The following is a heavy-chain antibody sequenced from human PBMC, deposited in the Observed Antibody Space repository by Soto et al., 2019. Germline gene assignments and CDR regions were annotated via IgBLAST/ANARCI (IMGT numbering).Heavy chain of an antibody. CDR3: VRIRYQLPSSVLWLDP. J-gene: IGHJ5*02. CDR2: INHVGGT. Sequence: KTSETLSLTCAVYGGFLSESYWTWIRQPPGKGLEWIGEINHVGGTNYNPSLTSRVTMSVDTSQNQFSLRLISVTAADTAMYFCVRIRYQLPSSVLWLDPWGQGTPVTVSS. V-gene: IGHV4-34*01. D-gene: IGHD3-16*01. CDR1: GGFLSESY.